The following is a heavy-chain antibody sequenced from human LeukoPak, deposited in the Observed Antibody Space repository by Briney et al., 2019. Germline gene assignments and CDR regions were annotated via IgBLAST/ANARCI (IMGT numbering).Heavy chain of an antibody. J-gene: IGHJ6*03. V-gene: IGHV3-7*01. CDR3: ARVLRYCSGGNCYSGGLGYMDV. D-gene: IGHD2-15*01. Sequence: ETLSLTCTVSGGSISTSNYFWGWVRQAPGQGLEWVANINQDGSEKHYVDSVKGRFTISRDNAKNSLYLQMNSLRAEDTAVYYCARVLRYCSGGNCYSGGLGYMDVWGKGTTVTISS. CDR1: GGSISTSNYF. CDR2: INQDGSEK.